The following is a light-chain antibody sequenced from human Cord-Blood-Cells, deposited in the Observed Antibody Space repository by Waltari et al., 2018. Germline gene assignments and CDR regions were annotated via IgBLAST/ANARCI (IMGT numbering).Light chain of an antibody. CDR1: QGISNY. Sequence: DIQMTQSPSSLSASAGDRVTITGRASQGISNYLAWYQQKPGKVPKLLIYAATTLQSGVPARFSGSGSGTDFTLTISSLQPEDVATYYCQKYNSAPLTFGGGTKVEIK. CDR2: AAT. J-gene: IGKJ4*01. V-gene: IGKV1-27*01. CDR3: QKYNSAPLT.